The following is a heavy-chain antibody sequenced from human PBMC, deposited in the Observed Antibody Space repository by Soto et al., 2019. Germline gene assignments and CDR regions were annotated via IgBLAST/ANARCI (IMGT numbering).Heavy chain of an antibody. CDR1: GDSISNLDYF. CDR2: IYKSATT. CDR3: ARGRYCLTGRCFPNWFDS. D-gene: IGHD7-27*01. V-gene: IGHV4-30-4*01. J-gene: IGHJ5*01. Sequence: SETLSLTCSVSGDSISNLDYFWAWIRQPPGQALEYIGYIYKSATTYYNPSFERRVAISVDTSKSQFSLNVTSVTAADTAVYFCARGRYCLTGRCFPNWFDSWGQGALVTVSS.